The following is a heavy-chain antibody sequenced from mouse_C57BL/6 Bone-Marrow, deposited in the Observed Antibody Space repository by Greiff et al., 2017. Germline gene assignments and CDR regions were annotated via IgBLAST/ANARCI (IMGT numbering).Heavy chain of an antibody. D-gene: IGHD1-1*01. CDR1: GFTFSSYA. CDR2: ISDGGSYT. Sequence: EVKLVESGGGLVKPGGSLKLSCAASGFTFSSYAMSWVRQTPEKRLEWVATISDGGSYTYYPDNVKGRFTISRDNAKNNLYLQMSHLKSEDTAMYYCAREDYYGSSGYYYAMDYWGQGTSVTVSS. V-gene: IGHV5-4*01. CDR3: AREDYYGSSGYYYAMDY. J-gene: IGHJ4*01.